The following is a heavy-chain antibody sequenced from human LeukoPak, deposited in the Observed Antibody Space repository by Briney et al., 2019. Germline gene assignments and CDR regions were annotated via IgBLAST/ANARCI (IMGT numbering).Heavy chain of an antibody. D-gene: IGHD2-15*01. CDR3: SKRYSGGCYPTAINWFDP. CDR1: GGSISSGGYY. CDR2: IYYSGST. Sequence: SETLSLTCTVSGGSISSGGYYWSWIRQHPGKGLEWIGYIYYSGSTYYNPSLKSRVTISVDTSKNQFSLKLSSVTAADTAVYYLSKRYSGGCYPTAINWFDPWGQGTLVTVSS. V-gene: IGHV4-31*03. J-gene: IGHJ5*01.